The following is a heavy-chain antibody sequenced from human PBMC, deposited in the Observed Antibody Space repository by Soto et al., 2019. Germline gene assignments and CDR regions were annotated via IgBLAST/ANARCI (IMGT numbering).Heavy chain of an antibody. CDR3: ARDQSDNSGGFSFWWFDP. J-gene: IGHJ5*02. CDR1: GFTFTSHW. D-gene: IGHD2-15*01. Sequence: ASVKVSCKASGFTFTSHWMHWVRQAPGQGLEWMGVINPSGTSTIYAQTFQGRVTMTRDTSASTVYLELSSLRSEDTAVYYCARDQSDNSGGFSFWWFDPRGQGPLVTVS. V-gene: IGHV1-46*01. CDR2: INPSGTST.